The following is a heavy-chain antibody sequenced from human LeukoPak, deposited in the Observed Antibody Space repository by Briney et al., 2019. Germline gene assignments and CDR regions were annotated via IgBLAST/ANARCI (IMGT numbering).Heavy chain of an antibody. D-gene: IGHD5-18*01. V-gene: IGHV3-30*02. CDR2: IRYDGSNK. J-gene: IGHJ4*02. CDR1: GFTFSSYG. CDR3: AKDRKSYGYYFDY. Sequence: GGSLRLSCAASGFTFSSYGMHWVRQAPGKGLEWVAFIRYDGSNKYYADSVKGRFTISRDNSKNTLYLQMNSLRAEDTAVYYCAKDRKSYGYYFDYWGQGTLVTVSS.